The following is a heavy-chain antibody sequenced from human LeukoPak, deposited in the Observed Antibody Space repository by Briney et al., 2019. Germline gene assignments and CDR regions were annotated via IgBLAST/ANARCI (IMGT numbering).Heavy chain of an antibody. D-gene: IGHD7-27*01. CDR3: AIDKHNWGSDY. Sequence: GGSLRLSCAASGFTFSDNYMSWVRQAPGQGLEWVAGIDKNGYGTFYADSVKGRFTISRDNSKNTLFLQINTLRADDTAVYYCAIDKHNWGSDYWGQGTLVTVSS. V-gene: IGHV3-23*01. J-gene: IGHJ4*02. CDR2: IDKNGYGT. CDR1: GFTFSDNY.